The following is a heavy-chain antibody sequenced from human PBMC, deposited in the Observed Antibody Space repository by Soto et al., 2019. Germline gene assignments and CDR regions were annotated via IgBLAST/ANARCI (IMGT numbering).Heavy chain of an antibody. V-gene: IGHV3-30-3*01. J-gene: IGHJ6*02. CDR2: ISYDGSNK. CDR3: ARDRGIAVAYYYYYGMDV. Sequence: GGSMSFSCAASGFTFRSYAMHWVRQAPGKGLEWVAVISYDGSNKYYADSVKGRFTISRDNSKNTLYLQMNSLRAEDTAVYYCARDRGIAVAYYYYYGMDVWGQGTTVTVSS. D-gene: IGHD6-19*01. CDR1: GFTFRSYA.